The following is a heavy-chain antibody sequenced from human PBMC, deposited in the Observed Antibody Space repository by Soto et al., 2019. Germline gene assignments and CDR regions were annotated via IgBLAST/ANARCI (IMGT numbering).Heavy chain of an antibody. CDR1: EFTFSSYW. Sequence: PGGSLRLSCTASEFTFSSYWMHWVRQAPGKRLVWVSRLKSDGSNTAYADSVKGRFTISRDNAKNTLYLQMNSLRAEDMAVYYCVRDRPHNWFDPWGQGTLVTVSS. CDR2: LKSDGSNT. J-gene: IGHJ5*02. CDR3: VRDRPHNWFDP. V-gene: IGHV3-74*01.